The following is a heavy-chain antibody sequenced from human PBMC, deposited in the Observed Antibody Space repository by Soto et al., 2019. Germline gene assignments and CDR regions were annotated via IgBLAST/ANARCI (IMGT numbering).Heavy chain of an antibody. CDR3: ARDPVTVYCSSTSCYGGPAYYYYGMDV. CDR2: ISSSSSTI. CDR1: GFTFSSYS. V-gene: IGHV3-48*02. D-gene: IGHD2-2*01. Sequence: EVQLVESGGGLVQPGGSLRLSCAASGFTFSSYSMNWVRQAPGKGLEWVSYISSSSSTIYYADSVKGRFTISRDNAKNSLYLQMTSLRDEDTAVYYCARDPVTVYCSSTSCYGGPAYYYYGMDVWGQGTTVTVSS. J-gene: IGHJ6*02.